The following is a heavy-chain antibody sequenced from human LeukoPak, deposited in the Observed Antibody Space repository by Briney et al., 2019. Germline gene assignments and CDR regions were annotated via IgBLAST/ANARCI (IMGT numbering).Heavy chain of an antibody. CDR1: GFIFNNFA. V-gene: IGHV3-23*01. D-gene: IGHD3-10*01. CDR3: ARVIRYGSGNYYYFDY. J-gene: IGHJ4*02. Sequence: GGSLRLSCAASGFIFNNFALNWVRQAPGKGLEWVSDISDSGGDTYYADSVGGRFTISRDNFKNTLYLQMNSLRADDTAIYYCARVIRYGSGNYYYFDYWGQGTLVTVSS. CDR2: ISDSGGDT.